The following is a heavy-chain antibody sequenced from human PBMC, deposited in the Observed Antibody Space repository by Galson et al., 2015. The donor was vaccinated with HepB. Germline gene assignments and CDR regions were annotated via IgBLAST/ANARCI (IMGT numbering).Heavy chain of an antibody. CDR1: GFAFSSYW. J-gene: IGHJ6*02. CDR2: INSDGSST. V-gene: IGHV3-74*01. Sequence: SLRLSCAASGFAFSSYWMHWVRQAPGKGLVWVSRINSDGSSTSYADSVKGRFTISRDNSKNTLYLQMNSLRAEDTAVYYCARGDYHDSSGYYYISYYYYGMDVWGQGTTVTVSS. CDR3: ARGDYHDSSGYYYISYYYYGMDV. D-gene: IGHD3-22*01.